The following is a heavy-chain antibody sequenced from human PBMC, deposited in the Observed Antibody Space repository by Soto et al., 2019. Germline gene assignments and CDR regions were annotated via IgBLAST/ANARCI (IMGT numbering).Heavy chain of an antibody. D-gene: IGHD6-13*01. CDR2: INWNSGSI. V-gene: IGHV3-9*01. J-gene: IGHJ5*02. CDR1: GFTFDDYA. CDR3: AKGPPLAAAGTSWFDP. Sequence: SGGSLRLSCAASGFTFDDYAMHWVRQAPGKGLEWVSGINWNSGSIGYADSVKGRFTISRDIAKNSLYLQMNSLRAEDTALYYCAKGPPLAAAGTSWFDPSGQGTLVTV.